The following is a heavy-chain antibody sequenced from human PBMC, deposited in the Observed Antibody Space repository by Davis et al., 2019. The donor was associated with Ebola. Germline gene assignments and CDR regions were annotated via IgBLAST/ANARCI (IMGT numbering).Heavy chain of an antibody. V-gene: IGHV4-59*08. CDR2: SYYSGSA. CDR1: GASTSSYC. D-gene: IGHD1-14*01. CDR3: ARLWGLQPHYWYFDV. Sequence: SETLSLTCTVSGASTSSYCWSWIRQRPGEGLEWIGCSYYSGSADYNPSLRSRVHISVGTSNNQFSLNLSSVTAADTAVYYCARLWGLQPHYWYFDVWGRGTLVTVSP. J-gene: IGHJ2*01.